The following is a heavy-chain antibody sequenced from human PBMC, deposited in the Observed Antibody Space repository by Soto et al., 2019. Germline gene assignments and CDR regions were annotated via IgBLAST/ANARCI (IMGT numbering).Heavy chain of an antibody. Sequence: GGSLRLSCAASGFTFSSYAMSWVRQAPGKGLEWVSAISGSGGSTYYADSVKGRFTISRDNSKNTLYLQMNSLRAEDTALYYCANAIGDRSWYNYYYGMDVGGQGTTVTVSS. V-gene: IGHV3-23*01. CDR3: ANAIGDRSWYNYYYGMDV. CDR2: ISGSGGST. J-gene: IGHJ6*02. D-gene: IGHD6-13*01. CDR1: GFTFSSYA.